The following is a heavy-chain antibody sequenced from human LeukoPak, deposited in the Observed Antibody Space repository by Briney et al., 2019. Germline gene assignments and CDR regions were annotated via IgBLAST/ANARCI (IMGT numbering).Heavy chain of an antibody. J-gene: IGHJ4*02. CDR3: AKDLHYGSADY. CDR2: INRDGSTT. V-gene: IGHV3-74*01. Sequence: GGSLRLSCAASGFTFSNYWMHWVRQVPGKGLVWVSLINRDGSTTNYADSVKGRFTISRDNAKNMLYLQMNSLRAEDTAVYYCAKDLHYGSADYWGQGTLVTVSS. D-gene: IGHD3-10*01. CDR1: GFTFSNYW.